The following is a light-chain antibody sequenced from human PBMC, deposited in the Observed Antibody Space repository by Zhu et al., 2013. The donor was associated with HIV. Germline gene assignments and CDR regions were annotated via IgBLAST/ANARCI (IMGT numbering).Light chain of an antibody. J-gene: IGKJ1*01. CDR3: LQDYNYPPT. CDR2: MAS. CDR1: QGISSA. V-gene: IGKV1-6*01. Sequence: AIQLTQFPSSLSASVGDRVTITCRASQGISSALAWYQQKPGQAPKLLIYMASTLGSGVPSRFSGRGSGTAFTLTISSLQPEDFATYYCLQDYNYPPTFGQGTKVEVK.